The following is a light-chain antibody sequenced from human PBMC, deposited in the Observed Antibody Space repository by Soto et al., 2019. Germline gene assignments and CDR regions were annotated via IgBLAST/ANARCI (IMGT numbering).Light chain of an antibody. J-gene: IGKJ4*01. CDR3: QQRDNGLT. CDR1: QSVDSY. CDR2: DAS. V-gene: IGKV3-11*01. Sequence: EIVLTQSPATVSLSPGERATLSCRASQSVDSYLAWYQQKPGQAPRLLIFDASNRATGIPARFSGSGSGTDFTLTTSSLEPEDFAVYYCQQRDNGLTFGGGTKVEMK.